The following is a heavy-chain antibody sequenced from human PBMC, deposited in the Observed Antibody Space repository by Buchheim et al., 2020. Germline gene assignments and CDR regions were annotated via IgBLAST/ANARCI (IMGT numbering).Heavy chain of an antibody. CDR2: IKQDGSEK. CDR3: ARDRGIAAAGIRYFDL. D-gene: IGHD6-13*01. Sequence: EVQLVESGGGLVQPGGSLRLSCAASGFTFSSYWMSWVRQAPGKGLEWVANIKQDGSEKYYVDSVKGRFTISRDNAKNSLYLQMNSLRAEDTAVYYCARDRGIAAAGIRYFDLWGRGTL. V-gene: IGHV3-7*01. CDR1: GFTFSSYW. J-gene: IGHJ2*01.